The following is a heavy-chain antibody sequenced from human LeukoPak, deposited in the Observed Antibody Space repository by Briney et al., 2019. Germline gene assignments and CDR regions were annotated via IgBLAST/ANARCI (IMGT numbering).Heavy chain of an antibody. Sequence: SETLSLTCTVSGGPISSGGYYWSWIRQHPGKGLEWIGYIYYSGSTYYNPSLKSRVTISVDTSKNQFSLKLSSVTAADTAVYYCARHGYSSGWFDYWGQGTLVTVSS. D-gene: IGHD6-19*01. CDR2: IYYSGST. V-gene: IGHV4-31*03. CDR1: GGPISSGGYY. CDR3: ARHGYSSGWFDY. J-gene: IGHJ4*02.